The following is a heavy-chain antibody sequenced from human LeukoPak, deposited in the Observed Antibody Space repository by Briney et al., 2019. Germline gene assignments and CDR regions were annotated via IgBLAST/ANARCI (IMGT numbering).Heavy chain of an antibody. J-gene: IGHJ4*02. CDR2: IIPVFGAT. CDR3: ARVPPYCSTTTCYAPSDY. Sequence: SVKVSCKASAGTFSNFAVRWVRQAPGQGLEWMGGIIPVFGATTYAENFQDRVTITADESTGTAYMELSSLKSDDTAVYYCARVPPYCSTTTCYAPSDYWGQGTLVTVSS. V-gene: IGHV1-69*13. D-gene: IGHD2-2*01. CDR1: AGTFSNFA.